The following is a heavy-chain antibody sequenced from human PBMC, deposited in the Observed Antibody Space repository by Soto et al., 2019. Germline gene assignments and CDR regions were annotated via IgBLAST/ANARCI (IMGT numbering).Heavy chain of an antibody. CDR1: GFIFSNYA. CDR3: ARGTGPGSFLIDY. D-gene: IGHD3-10*01. J-gene: IGHJ4*02. Sequence: QVQLVGSGGGVVQPGRSLRLSCAASGFIFSNYAMHWVRQAPGQGLEWVALIWSDGSYEDYAESVKGRFTISRDNSKNTLYLQVNSLRVDDTALYFCARGTGPGSFLIDYWGQGTLVTVSS. V-gene: IGHV3-33*01. CDR2: IWSDGSYE.